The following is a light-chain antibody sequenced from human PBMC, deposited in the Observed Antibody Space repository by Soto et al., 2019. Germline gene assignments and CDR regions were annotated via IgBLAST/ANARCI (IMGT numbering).Light chain of an antibody. CDR3: QQYNSYPWT. J-gene: IGKJ1*01. CDR2: KAS. V-gene: IGKV1-5*03. Sequence: DIQMTNSPSSLSASAGARVTITCRASQTISSWLAWYQQKPGKAPKLLIYKASTLKSGVPSRFSGSGSGTEFTLTISSLQPDDFATYYCQQYNSYPWTFGQGTKVDIK. CDR1: QTISSW.